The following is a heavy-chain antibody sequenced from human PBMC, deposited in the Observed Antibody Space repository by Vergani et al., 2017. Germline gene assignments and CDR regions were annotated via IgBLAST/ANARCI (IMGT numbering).Heavy chain of an antibody. Sequence: EVQLVESGGGLVQPGGSLRLSCAASGFTFSSYEMNWVRQAPGKGLEWVSYISSSGSTIYYADSVKGRFTISRDNAKNSLYLQMNSLRAEDTAVYYCANSLMLGAGTLDYWGQGTLVTVSS. CDR3: ANSLMLGAGTLDY. D-gene: IGHD3-10*02. CDR2: ISSSGSTI. V-gene: IGHV3-48*03. CDR1: GFTFSSYE. J-gene: IGHJ4*02.